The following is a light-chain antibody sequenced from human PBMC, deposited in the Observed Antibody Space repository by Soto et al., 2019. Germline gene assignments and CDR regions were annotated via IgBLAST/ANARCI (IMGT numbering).Light chain of an antibody. CDR2: AAS. Sequence: DIQMTQSPSSLSASVGDRVTITCRASQSISIYLNWYQQKPGKAPKLLIYAASSLQSGVPSRFSGSGSGTDFTLTISSLHPEDFATHYCQQSSSTPYNFGQGTKLEIK. CDR3: QQSSSTPYN. CDR1: QSISIY. J-gene: IGKJ2*01. V-gene: IGKV1-39*01.